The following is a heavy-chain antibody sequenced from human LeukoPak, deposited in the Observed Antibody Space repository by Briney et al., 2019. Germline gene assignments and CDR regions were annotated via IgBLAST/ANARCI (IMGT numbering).Heavy chain of an antibody. D-gene: IGHD3-22*01. CDR2: IRTGSTI. CDR3: ARVVVGTYYDSSGYYGSYFDY. V-gene: IGHV3-48*01. CDR1: GFTFSSYS. J-gene: IGHJ4*02. Sequence: GGSLRLSCAASGFTFSSYSMNWVRQAPGKGLEWISSIRTGSTIYYADSVKGRFTISRDNAKNSLYLQMNSLRAEDTAVYYCARVVVGTYYDSSGYYGSYFDYWGQGTLVTVSS.